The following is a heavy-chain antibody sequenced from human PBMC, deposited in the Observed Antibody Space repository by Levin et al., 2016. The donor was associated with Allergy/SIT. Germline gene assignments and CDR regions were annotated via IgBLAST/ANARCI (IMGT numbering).Heavy chain of an antibody. CDR2: IYWDDDK. V-gene: IGHV2-5*02. D-gene: IGHD3-10*01. Sequence: SGPTLVKPTQTLTLTCTFSGFSLSTSGVGVGWIRQPPGKALEWLALIYWDDDKRYSPSLKSRLTITKDTSKNQVVLTMTNMDPVDTATYYCAHRLDPRLLWFGELFGAFDIWGQGTMVTVSS. CDR3: AHRLDPRLLWFGELFGAFDI. J-gene: IGHJ3*02. CDR1: GFSLSTSGVG.